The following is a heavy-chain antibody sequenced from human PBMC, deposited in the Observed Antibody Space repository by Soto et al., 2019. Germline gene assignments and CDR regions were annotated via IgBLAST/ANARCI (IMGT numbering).Heavy chain of an antibody. CDR3: ARDLYLAQAVAVPDY. V-gene: IGHV3-48*02. D-gene: IGHD6-19*01. CDR2: ISSSSSTI. Sequence: GGSLRLSCAASGFTFSSYAMHWVRQAPGKGLEWVSYISSSSSTIYYADSVKGRFTISRDNAKNSLYLQMNSLRDEDTAVYYCARDLYLAQAVAVPDYWGQGTLVTVSS. CDR1: GFTFSSYA. J-gene: IGHJ4*02.